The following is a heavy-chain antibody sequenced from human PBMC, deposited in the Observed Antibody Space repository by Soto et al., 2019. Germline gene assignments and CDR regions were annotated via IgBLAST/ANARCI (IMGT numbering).Heavy chain of an antibody. V-gene: IGHV4-30-2*01. Sequence: TSETLSLTCAVSGGSISSGGYSWSWIRQPPGKGLEWIGYIYHSGSTYYNPSLKSRVTISVDRSKNQFSLKLSSVPAADTAVYYCARDNGGGDYYDSSGPTYYFDYWGQGTLVTVSS. J-gene: IGHJ4*02. CDR3: ARDNGGGDYYDSSGPTYYFDY. CDR1: GGSISSGGYS. D-gene: IGHD3-22*01. CDR2: IYHSGST.